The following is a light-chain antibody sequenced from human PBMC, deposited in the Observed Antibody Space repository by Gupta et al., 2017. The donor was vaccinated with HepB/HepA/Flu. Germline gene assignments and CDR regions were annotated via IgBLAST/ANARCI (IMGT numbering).Light chain of an antibody. CDR3: QKYKNWPPDPWT. V-gene: IGKV3-15*01. CDR2: GAS. Sequence: EIVMTQSPATLSVSPGERATLACRASQSVSSNLAWYQQKPGQAPRLLIYGASTRATGIPARFSVSVSGTEFTLTISSLQSEDFAVYYCQKYKNWPPDPWTFGQGTKVEIK. J-gene: IGKJ1*01. CDR1: QSVSSN.